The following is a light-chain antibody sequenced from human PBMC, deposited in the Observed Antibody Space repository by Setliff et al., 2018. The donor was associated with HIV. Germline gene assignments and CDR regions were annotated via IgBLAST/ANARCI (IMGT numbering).Light chain of an antibody. CDR2: TNS. CDR3: ATWDDSLNGNV. V-gene: IGLV1-44*01. CDR1: HSNIGTTT. J-gene: IGLJ1*01. Sequence: QSVLTQPPSASGTPGQSVTISCSGSHSNIGTTTVNWYQRLPGAAPKLLIYTNSLRPSGVPNRFSGSKSGTSASLAISGLRSEDEAEYYCATWDDSLNGNVFGSGTKVTVL.